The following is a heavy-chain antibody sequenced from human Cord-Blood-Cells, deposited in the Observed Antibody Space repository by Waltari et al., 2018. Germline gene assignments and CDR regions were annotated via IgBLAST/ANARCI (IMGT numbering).Heavy chain of an antibody. CDR1: GYTLTELS. CDR2: FEPEDGET. D-gene: IGHD6-19*01. CDR3: ATYSLIAVAGNDGYYFDY. Sequence: QVQLVQSGAEVKKPGASVKVSCKVSGYTLTELSMNWVRQAPGKGLEWMGGFEPEDGETIYAQKFQGRVTMTEDTSTDTAYMELSSLRSEDTAVYYCATYSLIAVAGNDGYYFDYWGQGTLVTVSS. J-gene: IGHJ4*02. V-gene: IGHV1-24*01.